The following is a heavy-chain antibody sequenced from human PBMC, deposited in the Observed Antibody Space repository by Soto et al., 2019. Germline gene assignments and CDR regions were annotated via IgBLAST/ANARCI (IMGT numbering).Heavy chain of an antibody. CDR1: GGSISSGDYY. Sequence: QVQLQESGPGLVKPSQTLSLTCTVSGGSISSGDYYWSWIRQPPGEGLEWIGYIYYSGSTYYNPSLKSRVTISVDTSKNQFSLKLSSVTAADTAVYYCARAMVVTQNWFDPWGQGTLVTVSS. CDR2: IYYSGST. CDR3: ARAMVVTQNWFDP. J-gene: IGHJ5*02. V-gene: IGHV4-30-4*01. D-gene: IGHD2-21*02.